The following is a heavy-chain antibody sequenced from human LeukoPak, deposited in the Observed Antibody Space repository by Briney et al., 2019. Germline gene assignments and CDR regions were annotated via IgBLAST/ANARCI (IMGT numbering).Heavy chain of an antibody. CDR1: GGSFSGYY. J-gene: IGHJ4*02. CDR2: INHSGST. D-gene: IGHD4-17*01. Sequence: SETLSLTCAVYGGSFSGYYWSWIRQPPGKGLEWIGEINHSGSTNYNPSLKSRVTISVDTSKNQFSLKLSSMTAADTAVYYCARGLPLRLIDYWGQGTLVTVSS. CDR3: ARGLPLRLIDY. V-gene: IGHV4-34*01.